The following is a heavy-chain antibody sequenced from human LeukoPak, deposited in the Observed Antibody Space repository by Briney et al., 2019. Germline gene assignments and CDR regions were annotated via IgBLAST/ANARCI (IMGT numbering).Heavy chain of an antibody. CDR3: AKAPRGTTPYYFDY. CDR2: ISAGGGGT. D-gene: IGHD4-11*01. J-gene: IGHJ4*02. Sequence: GGSLRLSCAASGFTFSSYAMTWVRQAPGKGLEWVSGISAGGGGTYYSDSVRGRFTISRDNSKNTLYLQMSSLRAEDTAVYYCAKAPRGTTPYYFDYWGQGTLVTASS. V-gene: IGHV3-23*01. CDR1: GFTFSSYA.